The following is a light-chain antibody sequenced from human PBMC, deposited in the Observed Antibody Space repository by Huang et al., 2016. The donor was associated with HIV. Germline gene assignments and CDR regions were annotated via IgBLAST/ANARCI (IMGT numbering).Light chain of an antibody. CDR3: QQYYSNPT. CDR2: AAS. J-gene: IGKJ3*01. Sequence: DIQMTQSPSSLSASVGDRVTITCRASQGICNSLAWYQQKPGKAPKLLLYAASRLESGVPSRFSGSGSGTDYTLTISSLQPEDFATYHCQQYYSNPTFGPGTKVDIK. V-gene: IGKV1-NL1*01. CDR1: QGICNS.